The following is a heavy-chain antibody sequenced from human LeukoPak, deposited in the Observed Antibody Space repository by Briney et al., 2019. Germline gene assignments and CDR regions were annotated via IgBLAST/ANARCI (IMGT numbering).Heavy chain of an antibody. J-gene: IGHJ4*02. CDR1: GVSISSSSYS. Sequence: KPSETLSLTCTVSGVSISSSSYSWGWIRQPPGKGLEWIGSIYYSGSTYYNPSLKSRVTISVDTSTNQFSLKLSSVTAADTAVYYCARDSCWGQGTLVTVSS. D-gene: IGHD1-1*01. CDR3: ARDSC. V-gene: IGHV4-39*02. CDR2: IYYSGST.